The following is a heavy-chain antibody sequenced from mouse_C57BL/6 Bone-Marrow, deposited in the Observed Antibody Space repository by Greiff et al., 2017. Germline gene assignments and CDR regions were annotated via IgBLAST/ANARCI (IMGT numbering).Heavy chain of an antibody. V-gene: IGHV1-76*01. Sequence: QVQLQQSGAELVRPGASVKLSCKASGYTFTDYYINWVKQRPGQGLEWIARIYPGSGNTYYNEKFKGKATLTAEKSSSTAYMQLSSLTSEDSAVYFCARSTLGPRFAYWGQGTLVTVSA. CDR3: ARSTLGPRFAY. CDR1: GYTFTDYY. J-gene: IGHJ3*01. CDR2: IYPGSGNT. D-gene: IGHD4-1*01.